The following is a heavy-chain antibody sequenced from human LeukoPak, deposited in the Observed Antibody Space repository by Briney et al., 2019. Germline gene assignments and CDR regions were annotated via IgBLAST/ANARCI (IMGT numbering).Heavy chain of an antibody. CDR2: IYHSGGT. J-gene: IGHJ3*02. CDR1: GGSISSSNW. D-gene: IGHD3-3*01. Sequence: SGTLSLTCAVSGGSISSSNWWSWVRQPPGKGLEWIGEIYHSGGTNYNPSLKSRVTISVDKSKNQFSLKLSSVTAADTAVYYCARDGAGVKGAFDIWGQGTMVTVSS. CDR3: ARDGAGVKGAFDI. V-gene: IGHV4-4*02.